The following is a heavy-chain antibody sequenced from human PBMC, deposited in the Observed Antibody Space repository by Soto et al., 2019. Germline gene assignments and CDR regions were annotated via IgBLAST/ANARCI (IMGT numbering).Heavy chain of an antibody. CDR3: ASLPFPGEVAGDAYGAFDI. CDR2: TYYRSKWYN. J-gene: IGHJ3*02. V-gene: IGHV6-1*01. CDR1: GDSVSSNSAA. D-gene: IGHD6-19*01. Sequence: SQTLSLTCAISGDSVSSNSAAWNWIRQSPSRGLEWMGRTYYRSKWYNDYAVSVKSRITINPDTSKNQISLQLNSVTPEDTAVYYCASLPFPGEVAGDAYGAFDIWGQGTIVTVSS.